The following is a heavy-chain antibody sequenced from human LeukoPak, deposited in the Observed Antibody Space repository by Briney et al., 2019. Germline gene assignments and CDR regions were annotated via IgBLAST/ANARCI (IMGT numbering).Heavy chain of an antibody. J-gene: IGHJ4*02. Sequence: GGSLRLSCAASGFTVSSSYMSWVRQAPGKGLEWVSLIYSGGSTHYADSVKGRFTISRDTSKNTLYLQMNSLRAEDTALYYCARDIRDSSGYYYYSDNWGQGTLVTVSS. CDR3: ARDIRDSSGYYYYSDN. CDR1: GFTVSSSY. D-gene: IGHD3-22*01. CDR2: IYSGGST. V-gene: IGHV3-66*02.